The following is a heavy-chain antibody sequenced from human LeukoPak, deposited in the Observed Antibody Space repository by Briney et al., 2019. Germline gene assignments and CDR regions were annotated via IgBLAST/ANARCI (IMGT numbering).Heavy chain of an antibody. Sequence: GRSLRLSCAASGFTFSSYGMHWVRQAPGKGLEWVAVISYDGSNKYYADSVKGRFTISRDNSKNTLYLQMNSLRAEDTAVYYCAKDSPYSSGWGGIYYYYGMDVWGQGTMVTVSS. CDR3: AKDSPYSSGWGGIYYYYGMDV. J-gene: IGHJ6*02. D-gene: IGHD6-19*01. CDR2: ISYDGSNK. V-gene: IGHV3-30*18. CDR1: GFTFSSYG.